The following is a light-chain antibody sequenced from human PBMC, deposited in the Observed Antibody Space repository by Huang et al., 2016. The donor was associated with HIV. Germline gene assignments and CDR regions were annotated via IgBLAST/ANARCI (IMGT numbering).Light chain of an antibody. CDR1: QSIDTY. J-gene: IGKJ1*01. CDR3: QQTHSSPRA. V-gene: IGKV1-39*01. CDR2: AAS. Sequence: DIQMTQTPPSLSASVGVRVTITCRTNQSIDTYFNWYQQKPGEAPKLLIHAASTLQGAVPSRFSGSGSETDCTLTINTLQPEDLGTYYCQQTHSSPRAFGQGTKVEIK.